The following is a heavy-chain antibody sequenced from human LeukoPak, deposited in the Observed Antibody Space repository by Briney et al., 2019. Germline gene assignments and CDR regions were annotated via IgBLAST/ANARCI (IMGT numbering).Heavy chain of an antibody. CDR3: ARVIHGRGYCSSTSCEYYYYMDV. V-gene: IGHV4-38-2*02. J-gene: IGHJ6*03. Sequence: SETLSLACTVSAYSIGSAYYWGWIRQPPGKGLEWIGSIFHSGSTYYNPSLKSRLTISVDTSKNQFSLKLSSVTAADTAVYYCARVIHGRGYCSSTSCEYYYYMDVWGKRTTVTVSS. CDR2: IFHSGST. CDR1: AYSIGSAYY. D-gene: IGHD2-2*01.